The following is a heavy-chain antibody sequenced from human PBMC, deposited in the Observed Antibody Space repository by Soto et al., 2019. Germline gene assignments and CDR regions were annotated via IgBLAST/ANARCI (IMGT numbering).Heavy chain of an antibody. J-gene: IGHJ5*02. CDR1: GGSITSGGYY. CDR2: IYYIGST. V-gene: IGHV4-31*03. CDR3: ARSVFP. Sequence: QVQLQESGPGLVKPSQTLSLTCTVSGGSITSGGYYWNWIRQQQGKGLAWIGYIYYIGSTYYNPSLMSRVTVSLNASKDQFSLKLSSVTAADTAVYYCARSVFPWGQGTLVTVSS.